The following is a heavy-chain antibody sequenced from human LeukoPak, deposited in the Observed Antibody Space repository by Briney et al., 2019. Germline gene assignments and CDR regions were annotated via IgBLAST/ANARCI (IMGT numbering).Heavy chain of an antibody. CDR2: INAGNGNT. CDR1: GYTFTSYA. Sequence: ASVKVSCKASGYTFTSYAVHWVRQAPGQRLEWMGWINAGNGNTKYSQKFQGRVTITRDTSASTAYMELSSLRSEDTAVYYCASPGYSSGWYRGFGDWGQGTLVTVSS. CDR3: ASPGYSSGWYRGFGD. D-gene: IGHD6-19*01. J-gene: IGHJ4*02. V-gene: IGHV1-3*01.